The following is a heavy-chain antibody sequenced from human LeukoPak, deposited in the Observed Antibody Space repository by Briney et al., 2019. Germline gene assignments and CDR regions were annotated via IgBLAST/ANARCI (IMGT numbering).Heavy chain of an antibody. D-gene: IGHD3-22*01. CDR2: IIPIFGTA. CDR3: ARADYYDSSGYYSLYFQH. V-gene: IGHV1-69*05. Sequence: GASVKVSCKASGGTFSSYAISWVRQAPGQGLEWVGGIIPIFGTANYAQKFQGRVTITTDESTSTAYMELSSLRSEDTAVYYCARADYYDSSGYYSLYFQHWGQGTLVTVSS. J-gene: IGHJ1*01. CDR1: GGTFSSYA.